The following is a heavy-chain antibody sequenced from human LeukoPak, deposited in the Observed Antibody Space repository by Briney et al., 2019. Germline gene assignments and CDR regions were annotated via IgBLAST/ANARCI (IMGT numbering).Heavy chain of an antibody. J-gene: IGHJ6*02. V-gene: IGHV4-34*01. CDR2: INHSGST. CDR3: ARAPYCSGGSCYPRGQDYYYYGMDV. D-gene: IGHD2-15*01. Sequence: RPSETLSLTCAVYGGSFSGYYWSWIRQPPGKGLEWIGEINHSGSTNYNPSLKSRVTISVDTSKNQFSLKLSSVTAADTAVYYCARAPYCSGGSCYPRGQDYYYYGMDVWGQGTTVTVSS. CDR1: GGSFSGYY.